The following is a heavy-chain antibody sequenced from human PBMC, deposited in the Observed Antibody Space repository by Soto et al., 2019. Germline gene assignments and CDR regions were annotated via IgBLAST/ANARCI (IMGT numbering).Heavy chain of an antibody. Sequence: ASVKVSCKTSGYTFTDQVISWVRQAPGQGLQWVGWISTFHGNTDYAQNFQGRVTLTTDTSTSTAYMELRSLRSDDTAVYYCARDPHLSSWRKIDSWGQGTLVTVSS. D-gene: IGHD6-13*01. CDR3: ARDPHLSSWRKIDS. CDR1: GYTFTDQV. V-gene: IGHV1-18*01. J-gene: IGHJ4*02. CDR2: ISTFHGNT.